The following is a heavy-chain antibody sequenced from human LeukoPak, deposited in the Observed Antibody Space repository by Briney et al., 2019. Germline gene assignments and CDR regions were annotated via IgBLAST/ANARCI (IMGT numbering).Heavy chain of an antibody. CDR3: AKAFYSSMSSFDY. Sequence: PGGSLRLSRAASGFTFSSYAMSWVRQAPGKGLEWVSAISGSGGSTYYADSVKGRFTISRDNSKNTLYLQMNSLRAEDTAVYYCAKAFYSSMSSFDYWGQGTLVTVSS. D-gene: IGHD6-13*01. J-gene: IGHJ4*02. CDR1: GFTFSSYA. V-gene: IGHV3-23*01. CDR2: ISGSGGST.